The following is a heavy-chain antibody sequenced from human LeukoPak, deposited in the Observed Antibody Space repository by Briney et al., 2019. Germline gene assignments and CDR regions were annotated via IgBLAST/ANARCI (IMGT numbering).Heavy chain of an antibody. CDR2: ISSSSSYI. CDR3: ARMYYDILTGYLEYYYYYYYMDV. CDR1: GFTFSSYS. D-gene: IGHD3-9*01. Sequence: GGSLRLSCAASGFTFSSYSMNWVRQAPGKGLEWVSSISSSSSYIYYADSVRGRFTISRDNAKNSLYLQMNSLRAEDTAVYYCARMYYDILTGYLEYYYYYYYMDVWGKGTTVTVSS. V-gene: IGHV3-21*01. J-gene: IGHJ6*03.